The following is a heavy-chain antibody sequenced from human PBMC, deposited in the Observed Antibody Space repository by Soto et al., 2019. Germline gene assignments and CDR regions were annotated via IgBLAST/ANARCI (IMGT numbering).Heavy chain of an antibody. J-gene: IGHJ4*02. Sequence: EASVKVSCKASGYSFTAYYMHWVRQAPGQGLEWMGWINSNKGATKYAPKFQGRVTMTRDTSVNTAYMEVRWLTSDDTAVYYCARDRGQNSGYDWGQGTLVTVSS. CDR2: INSNKGAT. D-gene: IGHD5-12*01. CDR1: GYSFTAYY. V-gene: IGHV1-2*02. CDR3: ARDRGQNSGYD.